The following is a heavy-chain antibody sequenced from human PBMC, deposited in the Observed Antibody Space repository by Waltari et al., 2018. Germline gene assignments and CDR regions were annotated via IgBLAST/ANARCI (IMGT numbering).Heavy chain of an antibody. CDR2: IYSGGST. Sequence: EVQLVESGGGLVQPGGSLRLSCAASGFTVSSNYMSWVRQAPGKGLEWVSVIYSGGSTYYADSVNGRFTISRDNSKNTLYLQMNSLRAEDTAVYYCATDVIWFGELLGYWGQGTLVTVSS. V-gene: IGHV3-66*02. D-gene: IGHD3-10*01. CDR1: GFTVSSNY. J-gene: IGHJ4*02. CDR3: ATDVIWFGELLGY.